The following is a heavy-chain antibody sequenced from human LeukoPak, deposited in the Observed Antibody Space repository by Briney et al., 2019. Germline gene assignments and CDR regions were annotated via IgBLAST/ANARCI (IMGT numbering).Heavy chain of an antibody. CDR2: INPSGGST. D-gene: IGHD3-22*01. CDR3: AREAYYYDSSGYPIEYYYYYYMDV. Sequence: ASVKVSCKASGYTFTSYYMHWVRQAPGQGLEWMGIINPSGGSTSYAQKLQGRVTMTRDTSTSTVYMELSSLRSEDTAVYYCAREAYYYDSSGYPIEYYYYYYMDVWGKGTTVTISS. V-gene: IGHV1-46*01. CDR1: GYTFTSYY. J-gene: IGHJ6*03.